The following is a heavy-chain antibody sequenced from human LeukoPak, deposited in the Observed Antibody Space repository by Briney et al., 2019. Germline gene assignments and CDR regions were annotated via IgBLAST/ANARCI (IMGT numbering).Heavy chain of an antibody. CDR3: ARAGYCSGGSCYYYYYGMDV. V-gene: IGHV3-11*06. J-gene: IGHJ6*04. D-gene: IGHD2-15*01. CDR1: GFTFSDYY. CDR2: ISSSSSYT. Sequence: PGGSLRLSCAASGFTFSDYYMSWIRQAPGKRLEWVSYISSSSSYTNYADSVKGRFTISRDNAKNSLYLQMNSLRAEDTAVYYCARAGYCSGGSCYYYYYGMDVWGKGTTVTVSS.